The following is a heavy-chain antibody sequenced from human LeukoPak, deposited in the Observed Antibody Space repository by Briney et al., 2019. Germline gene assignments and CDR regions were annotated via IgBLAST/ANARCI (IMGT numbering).Heavy chain of an antibody. D-gene: IGHD3-9*01. CDR1: GFTFSSYW. CDR2: IKQDGSEK. CDR3: ARDGEYFDWFLFDY. Sequence: PGGSLRLSCAASGFTFSSYWMSWVRQAPGKGLEWVANIKQDGSEKYYVDSVKGRFTISRDNAKNSLYLQMNSLRAEDTAVYYCARDGEYFDWFLFDYWGQGTLVTVSS. V-gene: IGHV3-7*01. J-gene: IGHJ4*02.